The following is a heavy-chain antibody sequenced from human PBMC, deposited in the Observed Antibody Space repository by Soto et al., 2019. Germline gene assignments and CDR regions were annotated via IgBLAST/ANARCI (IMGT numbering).Heavy chain of an antibody. CDR1: GYTFTSYD. D-gene: IGHD1-1*01. V-gene: IGHV1-8*01. Sequence: QVQLVQSGAEVKKPGASVKASCKASGYTFTSYDINWVRQATGQGLEWMGWMNPNSGNTGYAQKFQGRVTMTRNTSISTAYMELSSLRSEDTAVYYCARVRVRRYYYGMDVWGQGTTVTVSS. CDR3: ARVRVRRYYYGMDV. CDR2: MNPNSGNT. J-gene: IGHJ6*02.